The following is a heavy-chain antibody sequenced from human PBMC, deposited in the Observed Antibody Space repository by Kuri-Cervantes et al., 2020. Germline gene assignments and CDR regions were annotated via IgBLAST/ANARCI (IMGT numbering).Heavy chain of an antibody. D-gene: IGHD1-7*01. CDR2: ISYDGSNK. V-gene: IGHV3-30-3*01. CDR3: ARGGNIWNYRSYFDY. CDR1: GFTFSSYA. Sequence: GESLKISCAASGFTFSSYAMHWVRQAPGKGLEWVAVISYDGSNKYSADSVKGRFSISRDNSENTVSLQVNSLRAEDTAVYYCARGGNIWNYRSYFDYWGQGTLVTVSS. J-gene: IGHJ4*02.